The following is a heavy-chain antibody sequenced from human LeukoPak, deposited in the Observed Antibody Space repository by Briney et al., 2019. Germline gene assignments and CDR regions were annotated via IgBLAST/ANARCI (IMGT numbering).Heavy chain of an antibody. V-gene: IGHV3-23*01. CDR1: GFTFSSYS. CDR2: ISGSGGST. CDR3: AKDRLTVSTWVDP. D-gene: IGHD4-17*01. Sequence: GGSLRLSCTASGFTFSSYSMSWVRQAPGRGLEWVSAISGSGGSTYYAASVKGRFNISRDNSKNTLYLQMNSLRAEDTAVYYCAKDRLTVSTWVDPWGQGTLVTVSS. J-gene: IGHJ5*02.